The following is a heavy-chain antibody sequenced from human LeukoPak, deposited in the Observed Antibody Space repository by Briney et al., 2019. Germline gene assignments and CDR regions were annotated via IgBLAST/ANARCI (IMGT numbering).Heavy chain of an antibody. CDR3: ARPIVVVPAAIGDYFDY. CDR1: GFTFSSYS. CDR2: ISSSSSYI. V-gene: IGHV3-21*01. D-gene: IGHD2-2*01. J-gene: IGHJ4*02. Sequence: GGSLRLSCAASGFTFSSYSMNWVRQAPGKGLEWVSSISSSSSYIYYADSVKGRFTISRDNSKNTLYLQMNSLRAEDTAVYYCARPIVVVPAAIGDYFDYWGQGTLVTVSS.